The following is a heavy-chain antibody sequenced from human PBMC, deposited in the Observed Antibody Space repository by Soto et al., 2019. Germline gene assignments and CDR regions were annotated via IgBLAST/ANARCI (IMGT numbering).Heavy chain of an antibody. Sequence: GGSLRLSCAASGFTFSSYWMHWVRQAPGKGLVWVSRINSDGSSTSYADSVKGRFTISGDNAKNTLYLQMNSLRAEDTAVYYCARVGSSILWYYYGMDVWGQGTTVTVSS. CDR2: INSDGSST. D-gene: IGHD2-21*01. CDR3: ARVGSSILWYYYGMDV. CDR1: GFTFSSYW. J-gene: IGHJ6*02. V-gene: IGHV3-74*01.